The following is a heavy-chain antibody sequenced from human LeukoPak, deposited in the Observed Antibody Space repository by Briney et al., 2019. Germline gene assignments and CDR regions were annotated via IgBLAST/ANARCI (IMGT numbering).Heavy chain of an antibody. CDR2: IYYSGST. V-gene: IGHV4-59*11. Sequence: SETLSLTCTVSGGSISSHYWSWIRQPPGKGLEWIGYIYYSGSTNYNPSLKSRVTISVDTSKNQCSLKLSSVTAADTAVYYCAKTLPGFWSGYYTFDYWGQGTLVTVSS. CDR1: GGSISSHY. CDR3: AKTLPGFWSGYYTFDY. J-gene: IGHJ4*02. D-gene: IGHD3-3*01.